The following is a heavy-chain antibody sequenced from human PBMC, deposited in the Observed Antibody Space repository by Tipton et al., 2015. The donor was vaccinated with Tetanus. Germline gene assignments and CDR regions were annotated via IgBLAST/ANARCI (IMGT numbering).Heavy chain of an antibody. J-gene: IGHJ4*02. Sequence: QLVQSGAEVKKPGASVKVSCRASGYTFTSYGSSWVRQAPGQGLEWMGWISAYNGNTNYAQKLQGRVTMTTDTSTSTAYMELRSLRSDDTAVYYCARDGSPEMATTNFDYWGQGTLVTVSS. CDR1: GYTFTSYG. CDR3: ARDGSPEMATTNFDY. V-gene: IGHV1-18*04. CDR2: ISAYNGNT. D-gene: IGHD5-24*01.